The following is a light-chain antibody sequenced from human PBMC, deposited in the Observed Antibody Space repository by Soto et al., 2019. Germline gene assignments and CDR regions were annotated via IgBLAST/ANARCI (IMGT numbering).Light chain of an antibody. CDR3: QQYYSTPHT. CDR1: QSVLYTSNNKNY. CDR2: WAS. J-gene: IGKJ1*01. V-gene: IGKV4-1*01. Sequence: DIVMTQSPDSLAVSVGERATINCKSSQSVLYTSNNKNYLAWYQQKPGQPPNLLIYWASTRESGVPDRFSGSGSGTDFTLTISSLQAEDVAVYYCQQYYSTPHTFGQGTKVDIK.